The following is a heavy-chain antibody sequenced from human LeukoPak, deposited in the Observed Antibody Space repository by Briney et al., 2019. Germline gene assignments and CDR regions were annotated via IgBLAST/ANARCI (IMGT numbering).Heavy chain of an antibody. V-gene: IGHV3-21*01. CDR3: ARDSFSGSGATGYYMDV. CDR1: GFTFRVYI. CDR2: ISSSSSYI. Sequence: PGGSLRLSCAASGFTFRVYIMNWVRQAPGKGLEWVSSISSSSSYIYYADSVKGRFTISRDNAKNSLYLQMNSLRAEDTAVYYCARDSFSGSGATGYYMDVWGKGTTVTVSS. J-gene: IGHJ6*03. D-gene: IGHD3-10*01.